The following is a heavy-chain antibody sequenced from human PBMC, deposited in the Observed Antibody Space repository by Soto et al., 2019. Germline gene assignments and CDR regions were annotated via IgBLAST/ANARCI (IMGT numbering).Heavy chain of an antibody. CDR3: ATVTGIEAARNSSCLDS. D-gene: IGHD6-13*01. CDR1: LYRLTSYD. CDR2: MNHNSGNT. V-gene: IGHV1-8*01. Sequence: ACVXVSFKTCLYRLTSYDINLLLQDTGQGLEWMGWMNHNSGNTGYAQKFQGRVTMTRNTSISTAYMEPSRMSSEDTAVYYCATVTGIEAARNSSCLDSWGQGTLVTVSS. J-gene: IGHJ5*01.